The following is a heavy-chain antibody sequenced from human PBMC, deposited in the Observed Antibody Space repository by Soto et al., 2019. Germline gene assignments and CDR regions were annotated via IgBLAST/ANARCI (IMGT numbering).Heavy chain of an antibody. CDR2: ISSSGSTI. CDR3: AREYSSSWYTDPYYYYGMDV. V-gene: IGHV3-48*03. Sequence: GGSLRLSCAASGFTFSSYEMNWVRQAPGKGLEWVSYISSSGSTIYYADSVKGRFTISRDNAKNSLYLQMNSLRAEDTAVYYCAREYSSSWYTDPYYYYGMDVWGRGTTVTVSS. J-gene: IGHJ6*02. D-gene: IGHD6-13*01. CDR1: GFTFSSYE.